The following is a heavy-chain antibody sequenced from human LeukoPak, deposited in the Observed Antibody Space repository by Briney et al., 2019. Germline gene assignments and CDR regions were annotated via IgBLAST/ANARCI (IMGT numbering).Heavy chain of an antibody. Sequence: SETLSPTCAVSGGSISSGGHSWSWIRQPPGKGLEWIGYIYHSGSTYYNPSLKSRVTISVDRSKNQFSLKLSSVTAADTAVYYCARGGSFWSGYYFDYWGQGTLVTVSS. J-gene: IGHJ4*02. CDR1: GGSISSGGHS. D-gene: IGHD3-3*01. CDR2: IYHSGST. V-gene: IGHV4-30-2*01. CDR3: ARGGSFWSGYYFDY.